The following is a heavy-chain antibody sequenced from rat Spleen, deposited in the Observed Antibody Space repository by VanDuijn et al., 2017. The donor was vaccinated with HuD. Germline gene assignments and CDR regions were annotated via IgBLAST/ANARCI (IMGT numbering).Heavy chain of an antibody. J-gene: IGHJ2*01. Sequence: VQLKESGPSLVQPSQTLSLTCTVSGFSLTSYYVNWVRQSPTKGLEWVASISPSGGSTHYRDSLKGRFTISRDNAKGTLYLQMNSLRSEDSATYYCTRDRILRSTGFDYWGQGVMVTVSS. CDR1: GFSLTSYY. CDR3: TRDRILRSTGFDY. CDR2: ISPSGGST. D-gene: IGHD4-6*01. V-gene: IGHV5-46*01.